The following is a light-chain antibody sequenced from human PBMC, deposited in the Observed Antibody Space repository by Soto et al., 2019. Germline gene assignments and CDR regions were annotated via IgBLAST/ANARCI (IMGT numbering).Light chain of an antibody. CDR1: QSISSW. J-gene: IGKJ1*01. Sequence: DIQMTQSPSTLSASVGDRVTITCRASQSISSWLAWYQQKPGKAPKLLIYKASSLESGVPSRFSGSGSGTECTLTISSLQPDDLATYYCQQYNSFPTFGQGTKVEI. V-gene: IGKV1-5*03. CDR3: QQYNSFPT. CDR2: KAS.